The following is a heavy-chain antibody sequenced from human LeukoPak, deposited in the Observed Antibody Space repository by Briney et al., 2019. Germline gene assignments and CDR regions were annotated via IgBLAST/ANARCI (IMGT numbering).Heavy chain of an antibody. CDR2: ISAYNGNT. Sequence: GASVKVSCKASGYTFTSFGISWVRQAPGQGLEWMGWISAYNGNTNYAQKLQGRVTMTTDTSTSTAYMELRSLRSDDTAVYYCASLVVVPAESRYYYYGMDVWGQGTTVTVSS. CDR3: ASLVVVPAESRYYYYGMDV. CDR1: GYTFTSFG. V-gene: IGHV1-18*01. J-gene: IGHJ6*02. D-gene: IGHD2-2*01.